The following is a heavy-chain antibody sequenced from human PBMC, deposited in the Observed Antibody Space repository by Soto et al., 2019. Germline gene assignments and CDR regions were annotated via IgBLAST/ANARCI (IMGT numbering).Heavy chain of an antibody. Sequence: QVQLVESGGGVVQPGRSLRLSCAASGFTFSSFAMHWVRQAPDKGLDWVALISFDGTNTYYADSVKGRFTISRDNSKNTLYLQMNSLRAEDTAVYYCARTPPYYERYFDFWGQGTLVIVSS. V-gene: IGHV3-30-3*01. CDR1: GFTFSSFA. J-gene: IGHJ4*02. D-gene: IGHD3-22*01. CDR3: ARTPPYYERYFDF. CDR2: ISFDGTNT.